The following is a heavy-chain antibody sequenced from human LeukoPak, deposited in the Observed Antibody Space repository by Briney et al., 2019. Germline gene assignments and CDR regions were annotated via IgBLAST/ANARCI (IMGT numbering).Heavy chain of an antibody. V-gene: IGHV3-7*05. CDR3: ARWNNDWEFDY. Sequence: GGSLRLSCAASGFTFSSSWMTGVRQAPGKGLEWVAHIKEDGNEEYYVDSVKGRFTISRDNAKNSLYLQMNSLRAEDTAVFYCARWNNDWEFDYWGQGTLVSVSS. J-gene: IGHJ4*02. CDR1: GFTFSSSW. CDR2: IKEDGNEE. D-gene: IGHD1/OR15-1a*01.